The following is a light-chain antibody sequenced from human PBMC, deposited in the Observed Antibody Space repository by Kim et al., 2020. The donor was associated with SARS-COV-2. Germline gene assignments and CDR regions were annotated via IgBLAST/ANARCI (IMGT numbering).Light chain of an antibody. V-gene: IGLV1-44*01. J-gene: IGLJ2*01. CDR3: AAWDDSLKGVV. CDR1: SSNIGGNT. Sequence: ELTQPPSASGTPGQRVTISCTGSSSNIGGNTVTWYQQLPGTAPKVLIYSNDERPSGVPDRFSGSKSGTSASLAISGLQSEDEADYHCAAWDDSLKGVVFGGGTKVTVL. CDR2: SND.